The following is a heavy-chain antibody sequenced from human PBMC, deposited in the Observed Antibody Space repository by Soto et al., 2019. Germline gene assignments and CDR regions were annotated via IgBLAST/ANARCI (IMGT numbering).Heavy chain of an antibody. CDR3: AREFVEVYMIRGVIMGWFDP. V-gene: IGHV4-30-4*01. CDR2: IYYSGST. Sequence: QVQLQESGPGLVKPSQTLSLTCTVSGGSISSGDYYWSWIRQPPGKGLEWIGYIYYSGSTYYNPSLNSRVTISVDTSKNQFSRKLSSVTAADTAVYYCAREFVEVYMIRGVIMGWFDPWGQGTLVTVSS. J-gene: IGHJ5*02. CDR1: GGSISSGDYY. D-gene: IGHD3-10*01.